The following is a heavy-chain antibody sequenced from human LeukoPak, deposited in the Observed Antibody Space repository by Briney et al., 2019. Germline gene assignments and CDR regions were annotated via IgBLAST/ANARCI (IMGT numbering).Heavy chain of an antibody. CDR2: ISSSCSTI. Sequence: QPGGSLRLSCAASGFTFSSYEMNWVRQAPGKGLEWVSYISSSCSTIYYADSVKGRFTISRDNAKNSLYLQMNSLRAEDTAVYYCARDYLYCSSTSCRRHYYMDVWGKGTTVTVSS. V-gene: IGHV3-48*03. CDR1: GFTFSSYE. J-gene: IGHJ6*03. D-gene: IGHD2-2*01. CDR3: ARDYLYCSSTSCRRHYYMDV.